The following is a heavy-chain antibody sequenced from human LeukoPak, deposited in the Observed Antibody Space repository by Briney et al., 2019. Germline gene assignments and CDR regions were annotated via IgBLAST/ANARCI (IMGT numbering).Heavy chain of an antibody. D-gene: IGHD3-22*01. CDR2: FHPGDSGS. CDR1: GYSFNSHW. V-gene: IGHV5-51*01. Sequence: GESLKISRKGSGYSFNSHWIGWVRQMPGKGLEWMGIFHPGDSGSRYSPSFQGQVTMSADQTITTAYLQWNSLKASDTAMYFCARTIAFYFDSSSYMDLWGQGTLVTVSS. CDR3: ARTIAFYFDSSSYMDL. J-gene: IGHJ5*02.